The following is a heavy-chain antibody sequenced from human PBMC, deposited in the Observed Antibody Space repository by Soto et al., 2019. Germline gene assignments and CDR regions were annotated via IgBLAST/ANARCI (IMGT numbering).Heavy chain of an antibody. V-gene: IGHV1-8*01. Sequence: ASVKVSCKASGYSFTSYDIDWVRQAPGQGLEWMGWMNPSSGNTGYAQRFQGRVTITRDTSASTAYMELSSPRSEDTAVYYCARDRRMAVAGTDWFDPWGQGTLVTVSS. D-gene: IGHD6-19*01. J-gene: IGHJ5*02. CDR1: GYSFTSYD. CDR2: MNPSSGNT. CDR3: ARDRRMAVAGTDWFDP.